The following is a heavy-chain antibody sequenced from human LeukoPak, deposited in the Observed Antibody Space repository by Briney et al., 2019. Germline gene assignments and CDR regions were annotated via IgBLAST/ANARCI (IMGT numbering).Heavy chain of an antibody. J-gene: IGHJ3*02. D-gene: IGHD3-22*01. Sequence: SVKVSCKASGGTFSSYAISWVRQAPGQGLEWMGRIIPILGIANYAQKFQGRVTITADKSTSTAYMELSSLRSEDTAVYYCASPYYYDSSGYYPFGAFDIWGQGTMVTVSS. CDR3: ASPYYYDSSGYYPFGAFDI. CDR2: IIPILGIA. CDR1: GGTFSSYA. V-gene: IGHV1-69*04.